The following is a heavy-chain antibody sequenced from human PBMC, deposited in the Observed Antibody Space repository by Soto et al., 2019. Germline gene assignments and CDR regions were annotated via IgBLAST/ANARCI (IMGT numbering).Heavy chain of an antibody. Sequence: QVQLHQWGAGLLKPSETLSLTCAVYGGSSTVYNWSWIRQPPGKGLEWIGEINHSGGTNYNPSLKGRVTISVDTSKNQFSLKLTSVAAADTAVYYCARSRVEYSSSPFDYWGQGTLVTVSS. D-gene: IGHD6-6*01. CDR2: INHSGGT. CDR1: GGSSTVYN. CDR3: ARSRVEYSSSPFDY. J-gene: IGHJ4*02. V-gene: IGHV4-34*01.